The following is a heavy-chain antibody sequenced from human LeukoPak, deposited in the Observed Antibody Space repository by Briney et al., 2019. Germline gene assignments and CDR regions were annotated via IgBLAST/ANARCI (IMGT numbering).Heavy chain of an antibody. D-gene: IGHD3-10*01. CDR1: GSSISSYY. CDR3: ARGGYYGLGNDFRFDP. CDR2: IYTSGST. V-gene: IGHV4-4*07. J-gene: IGHJ5*02. Sequence: PSETLSLTCTVSGSSISSYYWTWIRQPAGKGLEWIGRIYTSGSTNYNPSLKSRVTISVDTSKNQFSLKLSSVTAADTAVYYCARGGYYGLGNDFRFDPWGQGTLVTVSS.